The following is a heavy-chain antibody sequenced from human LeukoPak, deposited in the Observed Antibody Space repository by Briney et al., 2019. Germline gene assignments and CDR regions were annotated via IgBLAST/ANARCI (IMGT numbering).Heavy chain of an antibody. CDR1: GGSISSSSYY. D-gene: IGHD1-26*01. J-gene: IGHJ4*02. Sequence: KPSETLSLTCTVSGGSISSSSYYWGWIRQPPGKGLEGIGSIYYSGSTYYNQSLKSRVTISVDTSNNQFSLKLSSVIAADTAVYYCARDLVVGATRPSSSYLDYWGQGTLVTVSS. V-gene: IGHV4-39*07. CDR2: IYYSGST. CDR3: ARDLVVGATRPSSSYLDY.